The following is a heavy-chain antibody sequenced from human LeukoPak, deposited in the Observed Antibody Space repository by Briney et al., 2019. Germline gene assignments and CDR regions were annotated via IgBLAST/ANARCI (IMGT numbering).Heavy chain of an antibody. CDR2: ISSSGSTK. V-gene: IGHV3-48*03. CDR3: ASLSSGYSYGYGVY. Sequence: GGSLRLSCAASGFTFSSYEMNWVRQAPGKGLELVSYISSSGSTKYYADSVKGRFTISRDNAKNSLYLQMNSLRAEDTAVYYCASLSSGYSYGYGVYWGQGTLVTVSS. J-gene: IGHJ4*02. CDR1: GFTFSSYE. D-gene: IGHD5-18*01.